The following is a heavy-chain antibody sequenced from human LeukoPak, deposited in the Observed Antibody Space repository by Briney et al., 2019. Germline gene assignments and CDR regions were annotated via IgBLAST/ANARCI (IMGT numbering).Heavy chain of an antibody. Sequence: RGSLRLSCAASGFTFSSYWMHWVRQAPGKGLVWVSRINSDGSSTSYADSVKGRFTISRDNAKNTLYLQMNSLRAEDTAVYYCASPGATDAFDIWGQGTMVTVSS. CDR1: GFTFSSYW. J-gene: IGHJ3*02. CDR3: ASPGATDAFDI. D-gene: IGHD1-26*01. CDR2: INSDGSST. V-gene: IGHV3-74*01.